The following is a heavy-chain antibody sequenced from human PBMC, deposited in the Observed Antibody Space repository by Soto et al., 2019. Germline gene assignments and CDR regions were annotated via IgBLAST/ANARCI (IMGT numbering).Heavy chain of an antibody. Sequence: EVQLLESGGGLVQPGGSLRLSCAASGFTFNNYAMTWVRQAPGKGLEWVSAISGGGDTTSYADSVKGRFTVSRDGSKNTLYLQMRSLRAEDTALYSCAKGRGGSGSLTPRVDFWGQGPLVTVSS. CDR3: AKGRGGSGSLTPRVDF. D-gene: IGHD3-10*01. CDR2: ISGGGDTT. CDR1: GFTFNNYA. J-gene: IGHJ4*02. V-gene: IGHV3-23*01.